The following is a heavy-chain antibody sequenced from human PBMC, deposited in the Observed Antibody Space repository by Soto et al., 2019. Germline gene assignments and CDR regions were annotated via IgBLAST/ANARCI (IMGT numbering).Heavy chain of an antibody. CDR3: AKARGYSGYEAFDY. CDR2: ISGSGDST. Sequence: PGGSLRLSCAASGFTFSIYAMTWVRQAPGKGLEWVSSISGSGDSTYYADSVKGRFTISRDNSRNTLYVQMTSLRDDDTAVYYCAKARGYSGYEAFDYWGQGTLVTVSS. V-gene: IGHV3-23*01. J-gene: IGHJ4*02. CDR1: GFTFSIYA. D-gene: IGHD5-12*01.